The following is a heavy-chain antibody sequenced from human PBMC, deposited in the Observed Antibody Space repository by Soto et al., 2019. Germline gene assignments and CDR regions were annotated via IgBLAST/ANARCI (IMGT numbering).Heavy chain of an antibody. CDR3: ARGMYGSGSYYIGDAFDM. CDR2: IYRGGDT. D-gene: IGHD3-10*01. V-gene: IGHV3-53*01. Sequence: SLRDSCAVAECTSSDNYMNWVRQTPGKGLEWVSVIYRGGDTFYADSVKGRFTISRDNSKNTLYLQMNSLRAEDTAVYYCARGMYGSGSYYIGDAFDMWGQGTMVTVSS. J-gene: IGHJ3*02. CDR1: ECTSSDNY.